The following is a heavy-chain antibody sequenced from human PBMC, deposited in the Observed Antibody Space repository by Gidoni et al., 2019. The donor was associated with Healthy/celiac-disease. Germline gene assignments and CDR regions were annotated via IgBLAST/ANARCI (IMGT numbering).Heavy chain of an antibody. J-gene: IGHJ5*02. CDR3: ARGRSSGWIPLRAWFDP. D-gene: IGHD6-19*01. Sequence: QVQLQQWGAGLLKPSETLSLPCAVYGGSFSGYYWSWIRQPPGKGLEWIGEINHSGSTNYNPSLKSRVTISVDTSKNQFSLKRSSVTAADTAVYYCARGRSSGWIPLRAWFDPWGQGTLVTVSS. CDR1: GGSFSGYY. CDR2: INHSGST. V-gene: IGHV4-34*01.